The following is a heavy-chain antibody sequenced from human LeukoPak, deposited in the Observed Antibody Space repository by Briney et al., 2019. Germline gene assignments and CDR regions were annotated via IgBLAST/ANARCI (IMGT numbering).Heavy chain of an antibody. CDR1: GFTFSSYE. CDR3: AREQWLVLY. D-gene: IGHD6-19*01. Sequence: PGGSLRLSCAASGFTFSSYEMNWVRQAPGKGLEWVSYISSSGSTIYYADSVKGRFTISRDNAKNSLYLQMNSLRAEDTAVYYCAREQWLVLYWGQGTLATVSS. V-gene: IGHV3-48*03. CDR2: ISSSGSTI. J-gene: IGHJ4*02.